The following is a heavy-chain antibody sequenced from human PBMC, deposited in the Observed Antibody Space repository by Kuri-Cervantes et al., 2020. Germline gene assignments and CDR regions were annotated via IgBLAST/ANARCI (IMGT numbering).Heavy chain of an antibody. CDR3: ARAEAGIAAAGLVDY. V-gene: IGHV1-2*04. CDR2: INPNSGGT. CDR1: GYTFTGYY. J-gene: IGHJ4*02. D-gene: IGHD6-13*01. Sequence: ASVKVSCKASGYTFTGYYMHWVRQAPGQGLEWMGWINPNSGGTNYAQKFQGWVTMTRDTSISTAYMELSRLGSDNTAVYYCARAEAGIAAAGLVDYWGQGTLVTVSS.